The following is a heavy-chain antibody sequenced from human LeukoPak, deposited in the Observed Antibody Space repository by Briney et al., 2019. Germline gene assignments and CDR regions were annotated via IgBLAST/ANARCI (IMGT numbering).Heavy chain of an antibody. Sequence: GVSLRLSCAASGFTVSNNFMTWVRQSPGKGLEWVSSISSSSSYIYYADSVKGRSTISRDNAKNSLYLQMNSLRAEDTAVYYCAREAAGTPDYWGQGTLVTVSS. D-gene: IGHD3-10*01. J-gene: IGHJ4*02. CDR3: AREAAGTPDY. CDR1: GFTVSNNF. V-gene: IGHV3-21*01. CDR2: ISSSSSYI.